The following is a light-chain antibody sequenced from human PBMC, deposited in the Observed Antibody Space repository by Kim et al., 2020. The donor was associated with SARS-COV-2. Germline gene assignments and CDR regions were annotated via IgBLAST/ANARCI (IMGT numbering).Light chain of an antibody. J-gene: IGKJ3*01. CDR2: WAS. CDR1: QSVLYSSNNKNY. V-gene: IGKV4-1*01. CDR3: QQYLSTPFT. Sequence: ATINCKSSQSVLYSSNNKNYLAWYQQKPGQPPNLLIYWASTRESGVPDRFSGSGSGTDFTLTISSLQAEDVAVYYCQQYLSTPFTFGPGTKVDIK.